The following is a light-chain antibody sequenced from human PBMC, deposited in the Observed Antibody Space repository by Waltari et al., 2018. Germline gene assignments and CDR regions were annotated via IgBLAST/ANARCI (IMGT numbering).Light chain of an antibody. Sequence: ASVSGSPGQSITISCTGTSNDVGAYDYVSWYQQHPGKAPKLLIYDVSNRPSGASNRFSGSKSGNTASLTISGLQAEDEAEYYCSAHTSSSLYVFGTGTRVTVL. V-gene: IGLV2-14*01. CDR1: SNDVGAYDY. CDR3: SAHTSSSLYV. J-gene: IGLJ1*01. CDR2: DVS.